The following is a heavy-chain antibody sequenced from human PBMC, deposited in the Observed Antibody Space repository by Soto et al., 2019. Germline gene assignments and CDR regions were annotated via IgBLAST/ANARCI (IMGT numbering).Heavy chain of an antibody. J-gene: IGHJ6*02. CDR2: IYYSGST. V-gene: IGHV4-39*01. CDR1: GGSISSSSYY. Sequence: QLQLQESGPGLVKPSETLSLTCTVSGGSISSSSYYWGWIRQPPGKGLEWIGSIYYSGSTYYNPSLKGRVTISVDTSKNQFSLKLRSVTAADTAVYYCARHSRIAARVQARNGMDVWGQGTTVTVSS. CDR3: ARHSRIAARVQARNGMDV. D-gene: IGHD6-6*01.